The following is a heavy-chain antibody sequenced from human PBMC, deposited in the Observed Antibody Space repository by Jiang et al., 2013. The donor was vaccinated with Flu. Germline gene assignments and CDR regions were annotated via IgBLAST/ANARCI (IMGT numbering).Heavy chain of an antibody. D-gene: IGHD3-10*01. CDR1: GGSISSGGYY. CDR2: IYYSGST. Sequence: GPGLVKPSQTLSLTCTVSGGSISSGGYYWSWIRQHPGKGLEWIGYIYYSGSTYYNPSLKSRVTISVDTSKNQFSLKLSSVTAADTAVYYCARLPGSGSYYSFSRDYWGQGTLVTVSS. V-gene: IGHV4-31*03. CDR3: ARLPGSGSYYSFSRDY. J-gene: IGHJ4*02.